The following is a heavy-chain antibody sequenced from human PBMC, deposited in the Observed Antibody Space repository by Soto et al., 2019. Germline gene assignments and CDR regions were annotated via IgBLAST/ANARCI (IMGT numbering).Heavy chain of an antibody. CDR2: IYWDDSK. V-gene: IGHV2-5*02. CDR1: GFSLSTDRVG. D-gene: IGHD1-26*01. Sequence: QITLKESGPTLVKPTQTLTLTCTFSGFSLSTDRVGVGWIRQPPGKALDWLAVIYWDDSKTYSPSLKSRLTITKDTSKNQVVLTMTNMYPVDTATYYCAHAYGGRSLYWGQGTLVTVSS. J-gene: IGHJ4*02. CDR3: AHAYGGRSLY.